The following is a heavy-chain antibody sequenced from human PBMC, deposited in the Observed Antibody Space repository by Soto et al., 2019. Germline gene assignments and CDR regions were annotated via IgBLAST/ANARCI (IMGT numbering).Heavy chain of an antibody. V-gene: IGHV1-18*04. Sequence: QVQLVQSGAELKKPGASVKVSCKASGYTFTNHGISWVRQAPGQGVAWLGWVSGYNDKTKSAQKFQGRVTMTTDTSTNTAYMELRSLRSDDTAVYFCARYFYPVAYFFDYWGQGTLVTVSS. J-gene: IGHJ4*02. CDR2: VSGYNDKT. CDR3: ARYFYPVAYFFDY. D-gene: IGHD2-21*01. CDR1: GYTFTNHG.